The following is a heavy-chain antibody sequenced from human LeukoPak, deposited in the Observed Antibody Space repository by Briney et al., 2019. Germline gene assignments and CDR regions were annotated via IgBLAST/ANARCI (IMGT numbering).Heavy chain of an antibody. V-gene: IGHV3-30-3*01. CDR1: GFTFSSYA. J-gene: IGHJ4*02. D-gene: IGHD4/OR15-4a*01. CDR3: ARDFSGAPRIDY. Sequence: SGGSLRLSCAASGFTFSSYAMHWVRQAPGKGLEWVAVIALDAYREYHADSVKGRFTISRDNSKNTLYLQMNSLRAEDTAVYYCARDFSGAPRIDYWGQGTLVTVSS. CDR2: IALDAYRE.